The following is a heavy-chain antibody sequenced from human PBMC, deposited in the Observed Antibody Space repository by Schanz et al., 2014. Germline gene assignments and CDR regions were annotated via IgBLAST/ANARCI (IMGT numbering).Heavy chain of an antibody. Sequence: QLMQSGSEVRKPGASVKVSCKASGYTFDSHGMTWVRQAPGQGPELMGWINARTGNTQYAQKSQDSVNMSRVTVTTTRDMNPTRLKTDDTTVDYCAGVHCATYQYNGPGAFDIWGQGTRVTVSS. CDR1: GYTFDSHG. CDR2: INARTGNT. V-gene: IGHV1-18*01. CDR3: AGVHCATYQYNGPGAFDI. J-gene: IGHJ3*02. D-gene: IGHD1-20*01.